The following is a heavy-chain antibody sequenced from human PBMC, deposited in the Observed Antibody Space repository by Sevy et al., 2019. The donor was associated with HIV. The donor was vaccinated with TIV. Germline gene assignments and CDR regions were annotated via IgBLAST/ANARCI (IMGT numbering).Heavy chain of an antibody. CDR3: EREGPYCTNGVCQRVVDY. CDR1: GFTFSSYA. CDR2: ISYDGSNK. V-gene: IGHV3-30*04. J-gene: IGHJ4*02. D-gene: IGHD2-8*01. Sequence: GGSLRLSCAASGFTFSSYAMHWVRQAPGKGLEWVAVISYDGSNKYYADSVKGRFTISRDNSKNTLYLQMNSLRAEDTAVYYCEREGPYCTNGVCQRVVDYWGQGTLVTVSS.